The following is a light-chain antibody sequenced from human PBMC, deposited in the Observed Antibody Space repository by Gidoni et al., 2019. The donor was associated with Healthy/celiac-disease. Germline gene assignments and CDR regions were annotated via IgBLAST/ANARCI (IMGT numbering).Light chain of an antibody. CDR2: KAS. CDR1: QSISSW. V-gene: IGKV1-5*03. Sequence: DIPNTQSPSTLSASVGDRVTITCRASQSISSWLAWYQQKPGKAPKLLIYKASSLESGVPSRFSGSGSGTEFTLTISSLQPDDFATYYCQQYNSYPCSFGQGTKLEIK. J-gene: IGKJ2*04. CDR3: QQYNSYPCS.